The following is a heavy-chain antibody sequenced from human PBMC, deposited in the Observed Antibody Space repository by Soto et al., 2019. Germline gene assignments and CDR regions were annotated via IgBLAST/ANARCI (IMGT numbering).Heavy chain of an antibody. D-gene: IGHD3-22*01. CDR1: GGSISSYY. J-gene: IGHJ4*02. CDR2: ISYSGST. CDR3: ASVGGYYDSSGYSVDY. V-gene: IGHV4-59*01. Sequence: SETLSLTCTVSGGSISSYYWSWIRQPPGKGLEWIGYISYSGSTNYNPSLKSRVTISVDTSKNQLSLKLSSVTAADTAVYYCASVGGYYDSSGYSVDYWGQGTLVTVSS.